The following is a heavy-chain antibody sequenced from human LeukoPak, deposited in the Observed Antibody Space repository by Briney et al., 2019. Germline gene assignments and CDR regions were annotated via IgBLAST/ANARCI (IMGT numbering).Heavy chain of an antibody. J-gene: IGHJ4*02. V-gene: IGHV3-53*01. CDR3: AKVPTTRVVY. D-gene: IGHD4-17*01. CDR2: IYSGGST. CDR1: GFTASSNY. Sequence: GGSLRLSCAASGFTASSNYMSWVRQAPGKGLEWVSVIYSGGSTYYADSVKGRFTISRDNSKNTLYLQMNSLRAEDTAVYYCAKVPTTRVVYWGQGTLVTVSS.